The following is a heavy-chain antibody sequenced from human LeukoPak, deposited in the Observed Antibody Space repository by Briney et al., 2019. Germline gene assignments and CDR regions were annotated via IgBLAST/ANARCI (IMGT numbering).Heavy chain of an antibody. CDR2: INTNTGNP. D-gene: IGHD3-3*01. J-gene: IGHJ3*02. Sequence: GASVKVSCKASGYTFTSYAMNWVRQAPGQGLEWMGWINTNTGNPTYAQGFTGRFVFSLDTSVSTAYLQIGSLKAEDTAVYYCARDTPIFGVVPNAFDTWGQGTMVTVSS. V-gene: IGHV7-4-1*01. CDR3: ARDTPIFGVVPNAFDT. CDR1: GYTFTSYA.